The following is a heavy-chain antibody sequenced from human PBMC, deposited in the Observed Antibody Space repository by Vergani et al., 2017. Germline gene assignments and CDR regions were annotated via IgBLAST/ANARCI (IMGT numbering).Heavy chain of an antibody. Sequence: EVQLVQSGAEVKTPGESLKISCKGSGYSFTSYWIGWVRQMPGKGLEWMGIIYPGDSDTRYSPSFQGKVTISADKSISTAYLQLSSLKASDTAMYYCARQLYDWGSYRPSGGMDVWGQGITVTVSS. CDR2: IYPGDSDT. J-gene: IGHJ6*02. CDR3: ARQLYDWGSYRPSGGMDV. D-gene: IGHD3-16*02. CDR1: GYSFTSYW. V-gene: IGHV5-51*01.